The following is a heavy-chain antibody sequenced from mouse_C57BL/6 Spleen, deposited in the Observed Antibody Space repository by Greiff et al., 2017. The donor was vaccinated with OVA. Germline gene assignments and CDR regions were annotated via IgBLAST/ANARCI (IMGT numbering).Heavy chain of an antibody. D-gene: IGHD1-1*01. J-gene: IGHJ3*01. CDR3: ARDYYGSSPAWFAY. CDR2: INPNYGTT. CDR1: GYSFTDYN. V-gene: IGHV1-39*01. Sequence: EVKLMESGPELVKPGASVKISCKASGYSFTDYNMNWVKQSNGKSLEWIGVINPNYGTTSYNQKFKGKATLTVDQSSSTASMQLNSLTSEDSAVYYCARDYYGSSPAWFAYWGQGTLVTVSA.